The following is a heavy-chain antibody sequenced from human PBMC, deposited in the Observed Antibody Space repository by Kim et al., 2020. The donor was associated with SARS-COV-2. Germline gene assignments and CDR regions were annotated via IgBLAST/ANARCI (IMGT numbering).Heavy chain of an antibody. CDR3: ARGAYYDSSGSRDAFNV. CDR1: GDSINSGSYC. CDR2: ICTTGST. V-gene: IGHV4-61*02. Sequence: SENLSLTCTVSGDSINSGSYCWSWIRQPAGKGLEWVGRICTTGSTNYNPSLKSRVTILVDTSKNQFSLRLNSVTAADTAVYYCARGAYYDSSGSRDAFNVWGQGTMVIVSS. D-gene: IGHD3-22*01. J-gene: IGHJ3*01.